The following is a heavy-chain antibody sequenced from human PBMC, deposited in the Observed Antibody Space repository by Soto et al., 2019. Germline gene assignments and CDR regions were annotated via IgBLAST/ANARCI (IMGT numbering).Heavy chain of an antibody. J-gene: IGHJ6*02. CDR3: ARDQIPVAIVGYRYYGMDV. Sequence: ASVKVSCKASGYSFITYGINWVRQAPGQGLEWMGWISAYNDNTNYAQNLQGRVSMTTDTSTSTAYMELRSLRSDDTAMYYCARDQIPVAIVGYRYYGMDVRGQGTTVTVSS. D-gene: IGHD2-2*01. CDR1: GYSFITYG. CDR2: ISAYNDNT. V-gene: IGHV1-18*01.